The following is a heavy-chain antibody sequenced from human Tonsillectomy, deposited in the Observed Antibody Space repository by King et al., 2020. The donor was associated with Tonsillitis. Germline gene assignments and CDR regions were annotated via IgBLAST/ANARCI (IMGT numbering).Heavy chain of an antibody. J-gene: IGHJ4*02. CDR3: ARDHGGGTPAGLPGY. D-gene: IGHD2-2*01. CDR2: INPYNGNR. Sequence: QLVQSGTKVRKPGASVKVSCEASGYTFTSYGLTWVRQAPGQGLEWMGWINPYNGNRHYGQSLRGRVTMTTDTSTSTAYMELRSLTSDDTAVYYCARDHGGGTPAGLPGYWGQGTLVIVSS. CDR1: GYTFTSYG. V-gene: IGHV1-18*04.